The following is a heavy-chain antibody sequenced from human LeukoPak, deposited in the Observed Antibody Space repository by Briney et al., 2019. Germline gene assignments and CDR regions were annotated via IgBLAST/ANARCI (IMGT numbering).Heavy chain of an antibody. CDR2: IKQDGSEK. J-gene: IGHJ4*02. Sequence: GGSLRLSCAASGFTFSSYWMSWVRQAPGKGLEWVANIKQDGSEKYYVDSVKGRFTISRDNAKNSLYLQMNSLRAEDTAVYYCAREVRLDFWSGYLDYWGQGTLVTVSS. V-gene: IGHV3-7*01. CDR1: GFTFSSYW. D-gene: IGHD3-3*01. CDR3: AREVRLDFWSGYLDY.